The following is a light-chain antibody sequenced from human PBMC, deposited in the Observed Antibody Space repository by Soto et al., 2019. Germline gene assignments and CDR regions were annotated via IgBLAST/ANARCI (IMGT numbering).Light chain of an antibody. Sequence: DIVMTQSPATLSVSPGERATLSCRASQSVNSNLAWYQQKPGQAPRLLIYGASTRATGIPARFSGSGSGTEFTLTISRLQSEDFAVYYCQQYNNWPGTFGQGTKV. V-gene: IGKV3-15*01. J-gene: IGKJ1*01. CDR3: QQYNNWPGT. CDR2: GAS. CDR1: QSVNSN.